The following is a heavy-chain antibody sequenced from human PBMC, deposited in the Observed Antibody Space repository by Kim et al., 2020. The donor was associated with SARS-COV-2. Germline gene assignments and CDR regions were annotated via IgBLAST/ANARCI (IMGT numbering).Heavy chain of an antibody. CDR3: ARPLAVAAPGDY. CDR1: GFTFSSYS. V-gene: IGHV3-21*01. J-gene: IGHJ4*02. Sequence: GGSLRLSCAASGFTFSSYSMNWVRQAPGKGLEWVSSISSSSSYIYYADSVKGRFTISRDNAKNSLYLQMNSLRAEDTAVYYCARPLAVAAPGDYWGQGTLVTVSS. D-gene: IGHD6-19*01. CDR2: ISSSSSYI.